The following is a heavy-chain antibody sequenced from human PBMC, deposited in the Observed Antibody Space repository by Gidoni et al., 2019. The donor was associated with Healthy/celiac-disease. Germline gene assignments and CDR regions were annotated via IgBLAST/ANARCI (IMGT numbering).Heavy chain of an antibody. V-gene: IGHV3-9*01. J-gene: IGHJ6*02. CDR3: AKDDYYYGMDV. CDR2: ISWNSVSI. Sequence: EVPLVESGGGLVQPGMSLRLSCAASGFTFDGCAMHWVRQAPGKGLEWGSGISWNSVSIGYADSVKGRVTISRDNAKNSLYLQMNSLRAEDTALYYCAKDDYYYGMDVWGQGTTVTVSS. CDR1: GFTFDGCA.